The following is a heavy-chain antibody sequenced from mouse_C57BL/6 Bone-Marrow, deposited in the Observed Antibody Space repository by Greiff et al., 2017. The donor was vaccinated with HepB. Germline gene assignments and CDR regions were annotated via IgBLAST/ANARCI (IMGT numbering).Heavy chain of an antibody. V-gene: IGHV1-15*01. CDR3: TNPPHYDCGGAWFAY. CDR2: IDPETGGT. J-gene: IGHJ3*01. Sequence: QVQLKESGAELVRPGASVTLSCKASGYTFTDYEMHWVKQTPVHGLEWIGAIDPETGGTAYNQKFKGKAILTADKSSSTAYMELRSLTSEDSAVYYCTNPPHYDCGGAWFAYWGQGTLVTVSA. D-gene: IGHD2-4*01. CDR1: GYTFTDYE.